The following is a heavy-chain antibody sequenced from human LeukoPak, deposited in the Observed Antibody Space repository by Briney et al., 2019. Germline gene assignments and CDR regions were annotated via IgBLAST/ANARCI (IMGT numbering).Heavy chain of an antibody. V-gene: IGHV4-38-2*02. Sequence: KPSETLSLTCTVSGYSISSGYYWGWIRQPPGKGLEWIGSIYHSGSTYYNPSLKSRVTISVDTSKNQFSLKLSSVTAADTAVYYCARGRPVEIDYWGQGTLVTVSS. D-gene: IGHD2-21*01. CDR3: ARGRPVEIDY. CDR2: IYHSGST. J-gene: IGHJ4*02. CDR1: GYSISSGYY.